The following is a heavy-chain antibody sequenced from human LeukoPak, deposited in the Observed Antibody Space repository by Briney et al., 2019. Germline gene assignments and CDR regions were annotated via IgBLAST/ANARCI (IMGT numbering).Heavy chain of an antibody. D-gene: IGHD5-18*01. CDR1: GFTFSSYG. CDR3: ARDYRGYSYGSYLTGFDY. V-gene: IGHV3-30*03. CDR2: ISYDGSNK. J-gene: IGHJ4*02. Sequence: GGSLRLSCAASGFTFSSYGMHWVRQAPGKGLEWVAVISYDGSNKYYADSVKGRFTISRDSSKNTLYLQMNSLRAEDTAAYYCARDYRGYSYGSYLTGFDYWGQGTLVTVSS.